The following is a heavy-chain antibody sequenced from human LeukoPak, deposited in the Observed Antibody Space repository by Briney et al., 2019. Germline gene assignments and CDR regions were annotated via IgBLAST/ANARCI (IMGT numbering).Heavy chain of an antibody. CDR3: AREVMDFGELLYFDY. CDR2: IYYSGST. D-gene: IGHD3-10*01. V-gene: IGHV4-30-4*08. J-gene: IGHJ4*02. Sequence: SETLSLTCTVSGGSISSSSYYWGWIRQPPGKGLEWIGYIYYSGSTYYNPSLKSRVTISVDTSKNQFSLKLSSVTAADTAVYYCAREVMDFGELLYFDYWGQGTLVTVSS. CDR1: GGSISSSSYY.